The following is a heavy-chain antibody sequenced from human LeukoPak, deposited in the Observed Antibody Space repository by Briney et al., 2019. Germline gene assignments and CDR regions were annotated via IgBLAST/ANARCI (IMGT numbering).Heavy chain of an antibody. CDR1: GGTFSSYA. Sequence: SVKVSCKASGGTFSSYAISWVRQAPGQGLEWMGRIIPIFGTANYAQKFQGRVTITTDESTSTAYMELSSLRSEDTAVYYCARSRITIKGYLWYFDLWGRGTLVTVSS. D-gene: IGHD3-3*01. J-gene: IGHJ2*01. V-gene: IGHV1-69*05. CDR3: ARSRITIKGYLWYFDL. CDR2: IIPIFGTA.